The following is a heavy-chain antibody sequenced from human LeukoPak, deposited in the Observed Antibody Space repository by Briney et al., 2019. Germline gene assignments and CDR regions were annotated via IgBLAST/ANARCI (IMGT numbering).Heavy chain of an antibody. D-gene: IGHD2-2*01. CDR2: IYSGGST. Sequence: GGSLRLSCAASGFTVSSNYMSWVRQAPGKGLEWVSVIYSGGSTYYADSVKGRFTISRDNSKNTLYLQMNSLRAEDTAVYYCAKDGCSSTSCHAAYYYMDVWGKGTTVTISS. J-gene: IGHJ6*03. V-gene: IGHV3-53*05. CDR3: AKDGCSSTSCHAAYYYMDV. CDR1: GFTVSSNY.